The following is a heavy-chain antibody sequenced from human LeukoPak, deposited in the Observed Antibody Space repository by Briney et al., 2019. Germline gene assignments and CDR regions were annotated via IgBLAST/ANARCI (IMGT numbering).Heavy chain of an antibody. CDR3: SRDLRGRDDY. D-gene: IGHD5-24*01. Sequence: GGSLRLSCAASGFTFSSYAMSWVRQAPGKGLEWVSAISGSGGSTYYADSVKGRFTISRDNAKNTLYLQMNSLRAEDTAVYYCSRDLRGRDDYWGQGILVIVSS. J-gene: IGHJ4*02. V-gene: IGHV3-23*01. CDR2: ISGSGGST. CDR1: GFTFSSYA.